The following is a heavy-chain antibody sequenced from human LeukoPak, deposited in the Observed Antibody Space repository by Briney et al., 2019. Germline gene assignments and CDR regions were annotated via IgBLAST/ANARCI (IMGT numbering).Heavy chain of an antibody. CDR1: GGSISYYY. Sequence: SETLSLTCTVSGGSISYYYWSWIRQPPGKGLELIGYIYYSGSTNYNPSLKSRVTISVDTSKNQLSLKLSSVTAADTAVYYCARDRGPDCSGGSCWDYWGQGTLVTVSS. CDR3: ARDRGPDCSGGSCWDY. V-gene: IGHV4-59*01. D-gene: IGHD2-15*01. CDR2: IYYSGST. J-gene: IGHJ4*02.